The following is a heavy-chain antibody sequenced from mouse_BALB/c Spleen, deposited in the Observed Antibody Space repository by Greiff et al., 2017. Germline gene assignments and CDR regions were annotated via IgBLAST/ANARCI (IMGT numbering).Heavy chain of an antibody. CDR3: ARGRREGSMDY. Sequence: EVQLVESGPELVKPGASVKMSCKASGYTFTSYVMHWVKQKPGQGLEWIGYINPYNDGTKYNEKFKGKATLTSDKSSSTAYMELSSLTSEDSAVYYCARGRREGSMDYWGQGTSVTVSS. CDR2: INPYNDGT. J-gene: IGHJ4*01. CDR1: GYTFTSYV. V-gene: IGHV1-14*01.